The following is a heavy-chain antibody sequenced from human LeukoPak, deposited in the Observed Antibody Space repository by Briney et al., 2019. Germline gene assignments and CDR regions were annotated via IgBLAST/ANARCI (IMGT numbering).Heavy chain of an antibody. V-gene: IGHV5-51*01. CDR3: ARHAPYSSFNYFDY. D-gene: IGHD6-19*01. Sequence: GESLQISCKGSGYSFTSYWIGWVRQLPGKGLEWMGIIYPGDSDTRYSPSFQGQVTISADKSISTAYLQWSSLKASDTAMYYCARHAPYSSFNYFDYWGQGTLVTVSS. CDR1: GYSFTSYW. CDR2: IYPGDSDT. J-gene: IGHJ4*02.